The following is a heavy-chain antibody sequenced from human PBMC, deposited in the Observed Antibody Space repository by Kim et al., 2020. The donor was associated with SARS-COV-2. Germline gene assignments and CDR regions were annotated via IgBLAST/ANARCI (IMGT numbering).Heavy chain of an antibody. J-gene: IGHJ3*02. V-gene: IGHV5-10-1*01. Sequence: GESLKISCKGSGYSFTSYWISWVRQMPGKGLEWMGRIDPSDSYTNYSPSFQGHVTISADKSISTAYLQWSSLKASDTAMYYCARPIVVVPAARWYGAFDIWGQGTMVTVSS. D-gene: IGHD2-2*01. CDR2: IDPSDSYT. CDR1: GYSFTSYW. CDR3: ARPIVVVPAARWYGAFDI.